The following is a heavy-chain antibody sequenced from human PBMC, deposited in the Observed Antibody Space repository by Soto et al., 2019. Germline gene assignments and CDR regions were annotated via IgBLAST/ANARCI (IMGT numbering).Heavy chain of an antibody. CDR3: AKHKAPGIAAAGSTGFDY. CDR2: ISGSGGST. V-gene: IGHV3-23*01. D-gene: IGHD6-13*01. J-gene: IGHJ4*02. Sequence: GGSLRLSCAASGFTFSSYAMSWVRQAPGKGLEWVSAISGSGGSTYYADSVKGRFTISRDNSKNTLYLQMNSLRAEDTAVYYCAKHKAPGIAAAGSTGFDYWGQGTLVTVSS. CDR1: GFTFSSYA.